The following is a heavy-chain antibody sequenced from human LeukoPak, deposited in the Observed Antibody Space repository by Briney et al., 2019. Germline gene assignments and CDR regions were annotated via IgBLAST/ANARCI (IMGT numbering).Heavy chain of an antibody. D-gene: IGHD6-6*01. J-gene: IGHJ4*02. CDR1: GGSFSGYY. Sequence: TSETLSLTCAVYGGSFSGYYWSWIRQPPGKGLEWIGEINHSGSTNYNPSLKSRVTISVDTSKNQFSLKLSSVTAADTAVYYCARRQLKRFDYWGQGTLVTVSS. CDR2: INHSGST. CDR3: ARRQLKRFDY. V-gene: IGHV4-34*01.